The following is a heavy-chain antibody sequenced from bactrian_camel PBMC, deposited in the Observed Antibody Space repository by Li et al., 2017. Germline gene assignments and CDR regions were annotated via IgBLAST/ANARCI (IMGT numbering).Heavy chain of an antibody. CDR3: AADWSGTYACRSRAIGAPDFAY. D-gene: IGHD3*01. V-gene: IGHV3S53*01. J-gene: IGHJ6*01. CDR1: EITFDDSD. CDR2: RTSDGTT. Sequence: VQLVESGGGSVQAGESLRLSCTAPEITFDDSDMGWYRQAPGNECELVPTRTSDGTTHYTVAVQGRFTVSRDNAKKMVYLQMNSLKPEDTAMYYCAADWSGTYACRSRAIGAPDFAYLGQGTQVTVS.